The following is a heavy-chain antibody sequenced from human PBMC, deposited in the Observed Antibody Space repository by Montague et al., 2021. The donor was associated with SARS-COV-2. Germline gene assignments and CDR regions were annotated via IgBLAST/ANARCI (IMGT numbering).Heavy chain of an antibody. D-gene: IGHD6-19*01. CDR3: ARDLMTSGYSSGWHYYYYGMDV. Sequence: SLRLSCAASGFTFSSYSMNWVRQAPGKGLEWVSSISSSSSYIYYADSVKGRFTISRDNAKNSLYLQMNSLRAEDTAVYYCARDLMTSGYSSGWHYYYYGMDVWGQGTTVTVSS. CDR1: GFTFSSYS. J-gene: IGHJ6*02. CDR2: ISSSSSYI. V-gene: IGHV3-21*01.